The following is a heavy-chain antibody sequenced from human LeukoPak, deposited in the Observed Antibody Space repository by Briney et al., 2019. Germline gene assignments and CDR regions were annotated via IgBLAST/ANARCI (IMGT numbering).Heavy chain of an antibody. V-gene: IGHV3-48*03. CDR2: ISSSGSTI. CDR1: GFTFSSYE. CDR3: ARPLRGTTGTTYWFDP. D-gene: IGHD1-1*01. J-gene: IGHJ5*02. Sequence: PGGSLRLSCAASGFTFSSYEMNWVRQAPGKGLEWVSYISSSGSTIYYADSVKGRFTISRDNAKNSLYLQMNSLRAEDTAVYYCARPLRGTTGTTYWFDPWGQGTLVTVSS.